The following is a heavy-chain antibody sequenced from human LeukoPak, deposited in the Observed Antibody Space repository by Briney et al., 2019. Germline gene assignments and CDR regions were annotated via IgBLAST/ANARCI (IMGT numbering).Heavy chain of an antibody. V-gene: IGHV3-21*01. J-gene: IGHJ3*02. D-gene: IGHD3-3*01. CDR3: ARDVRFFGVVYAFDI. CDR2: ISSSSSYI. Sequence: GGSLRLSCAASGFTFSSYNMNWVRQAPGKGLEWVSSISSSSSYIYYADSVKDRFTISRDNAKNSLYLQMNSLRAEDTAVYYCARDVRFFGVVYAFDIWGQGTMVTVSS. CDR1: GFTFSSYN.